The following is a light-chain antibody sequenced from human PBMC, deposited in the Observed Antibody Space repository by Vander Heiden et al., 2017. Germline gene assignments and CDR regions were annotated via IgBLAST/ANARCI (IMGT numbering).Light chain of an antibody. Sequence: SYELTQPPSVSVSPGQTARITCSGDALPKQYAYWYQQKPGQAPVLVIYKDSERPSGIPERFPGSSSGTTVTLTISGVQAEDEADYYCQSADSSGTCVVFGGGTKLTVL. CDR2: KDS. J-gene: IGLJ2*01. CDR1: ALPKQY. CDR3: QSADSSGTCVV. V-gene: IGLV3-25*03.